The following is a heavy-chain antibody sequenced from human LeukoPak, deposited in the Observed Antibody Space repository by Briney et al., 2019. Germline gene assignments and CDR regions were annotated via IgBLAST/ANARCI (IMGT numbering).Heavy chain of an antibody. CDR1: GFTFSR. CDR3: ARGYYDSSGYCYAFDI. V-gene: IGHV3-7*04. J-gene: IGHJ3*02. Sequence: GGSLRLSCAASGFTFSRMSWVRQAPGQGLEWVANIKQDGSEKYYVDSVKGRFTISRDNAKNSLYLQMNSLRAEDTAVYYCARGYYDSSGYCYAFDIWGQGTMVTVSS. CDR2: IKQDGSEK. D-gene: IGHD3-22*01.